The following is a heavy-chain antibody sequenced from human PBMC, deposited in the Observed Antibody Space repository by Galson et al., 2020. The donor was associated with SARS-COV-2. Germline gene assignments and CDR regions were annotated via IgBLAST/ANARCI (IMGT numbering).Heavy chain of an antibody. J-gene: IGHJ4*02. CDR1: GITFSSYS. V-gene: IGHV3-21*01. CDR3: ARLRGRSTYDSEDY. CDR2: ISSGSSFV. Sequence: GESLKISCAASGITFSSYSMNWVRQAPGKGLEWVSYISSGSSFVYYADSVKGRFTISRDNAKNSLYLQMNSLRGEDTAVYYCARLRGRSTYDSEDYWGQGTLVTVS. D-gene: IGHD3-3*01.